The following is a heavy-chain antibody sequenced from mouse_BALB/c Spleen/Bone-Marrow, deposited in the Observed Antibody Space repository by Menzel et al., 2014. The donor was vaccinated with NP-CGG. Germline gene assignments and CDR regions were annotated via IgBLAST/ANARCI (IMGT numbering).Heavy chain of an antibody. CDR1: GFTFSDYG. J-gene: IGHJ4*01. D-gene: IGHD2-1*01. Sequence: DVQLQESGGGLVQPGGSRKLSCAASGFTFSDYGMAWVRQAPGKGPEWVAFISNLAYSIYYADTVTGRFTISRENAKNTLYLEMSSLRSEDTAMYCCATIYYGNSYAMDYWGQGTSVTVSS. CDR2: ISNLAYSI. V-gene: IGHV5-15*02. CDR3: ATIYYGNSYAMDY.